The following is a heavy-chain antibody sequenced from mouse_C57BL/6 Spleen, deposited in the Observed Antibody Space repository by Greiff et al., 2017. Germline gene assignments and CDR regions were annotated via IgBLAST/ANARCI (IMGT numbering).Heavy chain of an antibody. CDR1: GFNIKDYY. CDR2: IDPEDGET. V-gene: IGHV14-2*01. Sequence: VQLQQSGAELVKPGASVKLSCTASGFNIKDYYMHWVKQRNEQGLEWIGRIDPEDGETKYAPKFQGKATITADTSSNTAYLQISSLTSEDTAVYYCAREGDGYWYFDVWGTGTTVTVSS. J-gene: IGHJ1*03. CDR3: AREGDGYWYFDV. D-gene: IGHD3-3*01.